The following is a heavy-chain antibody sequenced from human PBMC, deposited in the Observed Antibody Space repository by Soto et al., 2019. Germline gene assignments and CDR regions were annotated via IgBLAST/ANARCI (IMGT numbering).Heavy chain of an antibody. J-gene: IGHJ4*02. Sequence: QVQLVESGGGVVQPGRSLRLSCAASGFTFSSYAMHWVRQAPGKGLEWVAVISYDGSNKYYADSVKGRFTISRDNSKNTLYLQMNSLRAEDTAVYYCARGRAVAGTRRNLDYWGQGTLVTVSS. CDR2: ISYDGSNK. V-gene: IGHV3-30-3*01. CDR1: GFTFSSYA. D-gene: IGHD6-19*01. CDR3: ARGRAVAGTRRNLDY.